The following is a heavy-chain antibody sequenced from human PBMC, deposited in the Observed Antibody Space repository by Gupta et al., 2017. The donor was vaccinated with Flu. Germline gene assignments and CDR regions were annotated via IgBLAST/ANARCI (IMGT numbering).Heavy chain of an antibody. D-gene: IGHD2-21*02. CDR3: ARGGSRVLTATILDY. Sequence: QVQVQESGPGLVKPSETLSLTCTVSGASSSSYHWHWIRQPPGKGLEWIGYVHYSGSTNYNPSLKSRVSISVATSRNQLSLRLDSVTTADTAVYYCARGGSRVLTATILDYWGRGTLVTGAS. J-gene: IGHJ4*02. CDR1: GASSSSYH. CDR2: VHYSGST. V-gene: IGHV4-59*01.